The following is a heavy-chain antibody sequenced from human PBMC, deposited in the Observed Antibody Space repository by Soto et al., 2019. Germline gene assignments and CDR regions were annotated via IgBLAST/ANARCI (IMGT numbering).Heavy chain of an antibody. Sequence: EVQLVDSGGGLVQPGGSLRLSCVASGFTFSTYSMNWVRQAPGKGLEWLSYINTDNSNIVYEDSVKGSFTISRDNDKNSLYLQMNSLGVGYTALYYCVRDDKWAFDFWGQGTLVTVSS. D-gene: IGHD1-26*01. J-gene: IGHJ4*02. V-gene: IGHV3-48*01. CDR3: VRDDKWAFDF. CDR1: GFTFSTYS. CDR2: INTDNSNI.